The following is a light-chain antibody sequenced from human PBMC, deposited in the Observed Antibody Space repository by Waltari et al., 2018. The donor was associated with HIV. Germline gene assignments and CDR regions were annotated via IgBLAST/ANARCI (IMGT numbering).Light chain of an antibody. CDR1: SSNIGTGYD. CDR2: ANS. J-gene: IGLJ2*01. Sequence: QSVLTQPPSVSGAPGPRVTISCSGSSSNIGTGYDVQWYQQLPGTAPKLLMYANSYRPSWVPARFSGSKSGTSASLAITVLQAEDEADYYCQSYDSSLSSVVFGGGTKLTVL. V-gene: IGLV1-40*01. CDR3: QSYDSSLSSVV.